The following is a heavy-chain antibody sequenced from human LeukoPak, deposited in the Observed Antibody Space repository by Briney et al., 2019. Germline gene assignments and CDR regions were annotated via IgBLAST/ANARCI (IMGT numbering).Heavy chain of an antibody. Sequence: GSLRLSCAASGFTFSSYEMNWVRQAPGKGLEWIGSIHHSGNTYYNPSLKSRVTISVDTSKNQFSLKLSSVTAADTAVYYCARAYYGSGSSLFVYYYYYMDVWGKGTTVTVSS. J-gene: IGHJ6*03. V-gene: IGHV4-38-2*01. CDR3: ARAYYGSGSSLFVYYYYYMDV. CDR2: IHHSGNT. D-gene: IGHD3-10*01. CDR1: GFTFSSYE.